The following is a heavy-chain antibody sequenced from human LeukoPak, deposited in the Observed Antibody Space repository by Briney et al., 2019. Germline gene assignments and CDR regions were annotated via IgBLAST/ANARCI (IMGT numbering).Heavy chain of an antibody. CDR3: ARSPPWGYGDYSSFDY. Sequence: PSETLSLTCTVSGGSISSGGYYWSWIRQHPGKGLEWIGYIYYSGSTYYNPSLKSRVTISVDTSKNQFSLKLSSVTAADTAVYYCARSPPWGYGDYSSFDYWGQGTLVTVSS. J-gene: IGHJ4*02. CDR1: GGSISSGGYY. D-gene: IGHD4-17*01. V-gene: IGHV4-31*03. CDR2: IYYSGST.